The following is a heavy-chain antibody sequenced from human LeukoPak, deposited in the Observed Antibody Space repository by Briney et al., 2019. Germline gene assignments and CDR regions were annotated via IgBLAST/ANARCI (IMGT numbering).Heavy chain of an antibody. D-gene: IGHD6-13*01. Sequence: ASLKVSCKASVYAVTGYYMHWVRQAPGHGLEWMGWINPNSGGTNYAQKFQGRVTMTRDTSISTAYMELSRLRSDDTAVYYCARAGIAAAGIYLDYWGQGTLVTVSS. CDR1: VYAVTGYY. CDR3: ARAGIAAAGIYLDY. V-gene: IGHV1-2*02. J-gene: IGHJ4*02. CDR2: INPNSGGT.